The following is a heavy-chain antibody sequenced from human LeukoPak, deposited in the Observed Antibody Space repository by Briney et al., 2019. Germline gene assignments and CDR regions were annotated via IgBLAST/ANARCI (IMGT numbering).Heavy chain of an antibody. CDR2: INWNGGST. Sequence: GGSLRLSCAASGFTFDDYGMSWVRQAPGKGQEWVSGINWNGGSTGYADSVKGRFTISRDNAKNSLYLQMNSLGAEDTALYYCASETPSAGAFDIWGQGTMVTVSS. CDR3: ASETPSAGAFDI. D-gene: IGHD1-1*01. J-gene: IGHJ3*02. V-gene: IGHV3-20*04. CDR1: GFTFDDYG.